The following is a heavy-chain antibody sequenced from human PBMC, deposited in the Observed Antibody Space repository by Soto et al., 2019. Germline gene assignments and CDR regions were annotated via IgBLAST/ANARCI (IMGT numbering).Heavy chain of an antibody. CDR2: IWYDGSNK. V-gene: IGHV3-33*01. CDR1: GFTFSSYG. CDR3: VRDWLGQQLYILDY. Sequence: GGSLRLSCAASGFTFSSYGMHWVRQAPGKGLEWVAVIWYDGSNKYYADSVKGRFTISRDNSKNTLYLQMNSLRAEDTAVYYCVRDWLGQQLYILDYWGQGTLVTVSS. J-gene: IGHJ4*02. D-gene: IGHD6-13*01.